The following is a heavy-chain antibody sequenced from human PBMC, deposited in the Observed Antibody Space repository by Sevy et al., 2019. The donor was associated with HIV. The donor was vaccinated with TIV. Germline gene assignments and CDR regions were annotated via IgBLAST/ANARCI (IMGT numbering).Heavy chain of an antibody. D-gene: IGHD2-2*01. Sequence: GGSLRLSCAASGFTFNTHAMNWVRQAPGKGLEWVSVISGIGSSTYYADSVKGRFTISRDNSKNTLYLQMNSLRAEDTAVYYCASYAVVVPAALYYYYGMDVWGQGTTVTVSS. CDR2: ISGIGSST. V-gene: IGHV3-23*01. J-gene: IGHJ6*02. CDR1: GFTFNTHA. CDR3: ASYAVVVPAALYYYYGMDV.